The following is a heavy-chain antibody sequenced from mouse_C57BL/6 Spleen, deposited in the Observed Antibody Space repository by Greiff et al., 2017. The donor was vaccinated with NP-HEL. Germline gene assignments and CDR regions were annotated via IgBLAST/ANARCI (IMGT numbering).Heavy chain of an antibody. CDR1: GFTFSDYG. CDR2: ISSGSSTI. D-gene: IGHD4-1*01. V-gene: IGHV5-17*01. Sequence: EVKLVESGGGLVKPGGSLKLSCAASGFTFSDYGMHWVRQAPEKGLEWVAYISSGSSTIYYADTVKGRFTIYRDNAKNPLFLQMTSLRAEETAMYYCARTLGYYYAMDYWGQGTSGTVSS. CDR3: ARTLGYYYAMDY. J-gene: IGHJ4*01.